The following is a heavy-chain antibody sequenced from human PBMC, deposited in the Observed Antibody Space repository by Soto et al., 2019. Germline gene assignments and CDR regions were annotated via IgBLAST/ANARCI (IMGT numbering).Heavy chain of an antibody. CDR1: GGTFSSYA. CDR3: ARVPAAIRNWFDP. D-gene: IGHD2-2*02. Sequence: SVKVSCKASGGTFSSYAISWVRQAPGQGLEWMGGIIPILGTANYAQKFQGRVTITADESTSTAYMELSSLRSEDTAVYYCARVPAAIRNWFDPWGQGTLVTVSS. V-gene: IGHV1-69*13. J-gene: IGHJ5*02. CDR2: IIPILGTA.